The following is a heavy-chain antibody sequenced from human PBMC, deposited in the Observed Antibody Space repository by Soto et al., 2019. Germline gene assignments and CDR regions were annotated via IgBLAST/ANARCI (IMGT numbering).Heavy chain of an antibody. CDR3: ARDRLAAADY. CDR2: IYYSGST. V-gene: IGHV4-59*01. D-gene: IGHD6-13*01. J-gene: IGHJ4*02. Sequence: PSETLSLTCTVSGGSISSYYWSWIRQPPGKGLEWIGYIYYSGSTNYNPSLKSRVTISVDTSKNQFSLKLSSVTAADTAVYYCARDRLAAADYWGQGTLVTVSS. CDR1: GGSISSYY.